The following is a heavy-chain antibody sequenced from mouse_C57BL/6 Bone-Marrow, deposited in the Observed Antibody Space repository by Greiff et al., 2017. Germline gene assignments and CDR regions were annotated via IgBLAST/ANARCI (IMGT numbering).Heavy chain of an antibody. V-gene: IGHV1-5*01. CDR1: GYTFTSYW. CDR3: TRRGDYSYGSSPFYFDY. D-gene: IGHD1-1*01. Sequence: EVQLQQSGTVLARPGASVKMSCKTSGYTFTSYWMHWVKQRPGQGLEWIGAIYPGNSDTSYNQKFKGKAKLTAVTSASPAYMELSSLTNEDAAVYYCTRRGDYSYGSSPFYFDYWGQGTTLTVSS. CDR2: IYPGNSDT. J-gene: IGHJ2*01.